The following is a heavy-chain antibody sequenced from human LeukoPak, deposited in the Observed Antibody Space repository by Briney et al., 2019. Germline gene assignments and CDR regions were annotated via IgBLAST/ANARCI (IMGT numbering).Heavy chain of an antibody. V-gene: IGHV3-23*01. J-gene: IGHJ4*02. Sequence: GGSLRLSCAVSGFTFSSYGMSWVRQAPGKGLEWVSGISGSGGSTYYADSVKGRFTISRDNSKNTLYVQMNSLRAEDTAVYYCAKDLDQQLAHSDYWGQGTLVTVSS. CDR1: GFTFSSYG. CDR3: AKDLDQQLAHSDY. CDR2: ISGSGGST. D-gene: IGHD6-13*01.